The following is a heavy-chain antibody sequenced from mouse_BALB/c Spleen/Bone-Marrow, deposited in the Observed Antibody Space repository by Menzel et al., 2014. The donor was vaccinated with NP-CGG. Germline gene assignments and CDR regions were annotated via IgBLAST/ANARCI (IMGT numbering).Heavy chain of an antibody. Sequence: VQLKDSGPELVKPGASVKISCKASGYSFTGYYMHWVKQSHVKSLEWIGRINPYNGATSYNQNFKDKASLTVDKSSSTAYMELHSLTSEDSAVYYCARGGWDWYFDVWGAGTTVTVSS. V-gene: IGHV1-31*01. J-gene: IGHJ1*01. CDR1: GYSFTGYY. CDR3: ARGGWDWYFDV. CDR2: INPYNGAT.